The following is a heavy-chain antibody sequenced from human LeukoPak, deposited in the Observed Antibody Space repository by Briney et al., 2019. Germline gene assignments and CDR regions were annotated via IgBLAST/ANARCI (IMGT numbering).Heavy chain of an antibody. Sequence: ASVKLSCKASGYTFTGYYMHWLRQAPGQGLEWMGWINPNSGGTNYAQKFQGRVTMTRDTSISTAYMELSRLRSDDTAVYYCARVHYDFWSGYRPKNYYYMDAWGKGTTVTVSS. CDR3: ARVHYDFWSGYRPKNYYYMDA. J-gene: IGHJ6*03. CDR1: GYTFTGYY. D-gene: IGHD3-3*01. CDR2: INPNSGGT. V-gene: IGHV1-2*02.